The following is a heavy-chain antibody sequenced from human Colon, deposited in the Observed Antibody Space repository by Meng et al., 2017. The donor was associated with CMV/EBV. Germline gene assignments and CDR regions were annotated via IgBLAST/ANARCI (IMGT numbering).Heavy chain of an antibody. CDR3: AREGYFRGFEN. J-gene: IGHJ1*01. V-gene: IGHV3-53*01. D-gene: IGHD1-1*01. CDR2: IYIGGTTT. Sequence: GESLKISCAVSGFPVSANYMAWFRQALGKGLEWVSIIYIGGTTTLYADSVRGRFSISTDNSKNTLYLQMSSLRDEDTAVYYCAREGYFRGFENWGQGTLVTVSS. CDR1: GFPVSANY.